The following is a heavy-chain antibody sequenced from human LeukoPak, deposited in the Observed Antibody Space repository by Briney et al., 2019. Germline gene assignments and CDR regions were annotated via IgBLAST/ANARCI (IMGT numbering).Heavy chain of an antibody. J-gene: IGHJ4*02. D-gene: IGHD6-13*01. CDR3: AKSGTRSSWSPRLKAYFDY. Sequence: GRSLRLSCAASGFTFSSYGMHWVRQAPGKGLEWVASISYDGSNKYYADSVMGRFTISRDNSKNTLYLQMNSLRAEDTSIYYCAKSGTRSSWSPRLKAYFDYWGQGTLVTVSS. V-gene: IGHV3-30*18. CDR2: ISYDGSNK. CDR1: GFTFSSYG.